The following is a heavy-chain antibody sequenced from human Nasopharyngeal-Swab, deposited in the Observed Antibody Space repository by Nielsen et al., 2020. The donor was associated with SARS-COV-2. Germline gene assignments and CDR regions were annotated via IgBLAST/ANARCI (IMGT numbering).Heavy chain of an antibody. D-gene: IGHD3-3*01. V-gene: IGHV1-24*01. CDR3: ASEGSGVFGVVIYAFDI. CDR1: GYTLAVLP. CDR2: VTPEDGEP. J-gene: IGHJ3*02. Sequence: ASVEVSCKVSGYTLAVLPIHWVRQAPGKGLEWMGTVTPEDGEPIYAQNFQGRVTMTEDTSTYTAYLELSSLRSEDTAVYYCASEGSGVFGVVIYAFDIWGPGTLVTVSS.